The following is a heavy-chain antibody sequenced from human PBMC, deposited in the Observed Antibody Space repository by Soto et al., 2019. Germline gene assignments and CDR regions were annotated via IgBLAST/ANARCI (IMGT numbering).Heavy chain of an antibody. D-gene: IGHD5-12*01. Sequence: PSETLSLTCAVSGGSISSSNWWSWVRQPPGKGLEWIGEIYHSGSTNYNPSLKSRVTISVDKSKNQFSLKLSSVTAADTAVYYCARGSGARPFIVATPYYYGMDVWGQGTTVTVSS. CDR2: IYHSGST. J-gene: IGHJ6*02. V-gene: IGHV4-4*02. CDR3: ARGSGARPFIVATPYYYGMDV. CDR1: GGSISSSNW.